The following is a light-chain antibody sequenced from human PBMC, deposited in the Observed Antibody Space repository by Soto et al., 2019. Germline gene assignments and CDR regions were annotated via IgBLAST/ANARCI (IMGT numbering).Light chain of an antibody. Sequence: DIVLTQSPATLSVSPGERATLSCRASQSVSTNFAWYQHKLGQAPRLLIYGASPRVAGIPASFSGSGSGIDFTRTSSILTAEDLRVYLCNNVHNPVPPVPSGGGTQVEI. J-gene: IGKJ4*01. CDR3: NNVHNPVPPVP. V-gene: IGKV3-15*01. CDR2: GAS. CDR1: QSVSTN.